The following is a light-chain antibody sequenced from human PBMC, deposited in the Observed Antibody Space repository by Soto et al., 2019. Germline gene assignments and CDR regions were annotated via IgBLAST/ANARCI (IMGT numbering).Light chain of an antibody. J-gene: IGLJ2*01. Sequence: QSVLTQPPSVSGAPGQRVTISYTGNSSNIGAGFDVHWYQQLPGTAPKLLIYDNSNRPSGVPDRFSGSKSGTSASLAITGLQAEDGTDYYCQSYDSRLSAVVFGGGTKLTVL. CDR1: SSNIGAGFD. CDR2: DNS. V-gene: IGLV1-40*01. CDR3: QSYDSRLSAVV.